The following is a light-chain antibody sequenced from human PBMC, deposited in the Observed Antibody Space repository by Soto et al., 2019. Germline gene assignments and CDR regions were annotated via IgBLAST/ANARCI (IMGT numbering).Light chain of an antibody. CDR3: QQRSTWPPT. CDR2: DAS. V-gene: IGKV3-11*01. Sequence: EIVLTQSPATLSWSPGERATLFCRASQSVTNYLAWYQQKPGQAPRLLIYDASTRATGIPARFSGSGSGTDFTLTISSLEPEDFAVYYCQQRSTWPPTFGGGTKVEIK. CDR1: QSVTNY. J-gene: IGKJ4*01.